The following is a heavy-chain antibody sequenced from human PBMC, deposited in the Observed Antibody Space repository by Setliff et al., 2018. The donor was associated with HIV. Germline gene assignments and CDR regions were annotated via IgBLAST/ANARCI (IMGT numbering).Heavy chain of an antibody. V-gene: IGHV1-2*02. CDR2: INPNSGGT. CDR1: GYTFTNYY. CDR3: ARDYRTTDILSSGYMDV. J-gene: IGHJ6*03. D-gene: IGHD3-9*01. Sequence: ASVKVSCKASGYTFTNYYLHWVRQAPGQGLEWMGWINPNSGGTNYAQKFQGRATMTRDTSISTAYMELSRLRSDDTAVYYCARDYRTTDILSSGYMDVWGKGTTVTVSS.